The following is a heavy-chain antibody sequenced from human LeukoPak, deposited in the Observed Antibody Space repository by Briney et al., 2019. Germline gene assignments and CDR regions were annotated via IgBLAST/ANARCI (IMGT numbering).Heavy chain of an antibody. J-gene: IGHJ4*02. V-gene: IGHV3-48*03. D-gene: IGHD5-12*01. CDR1: GFTFSSYE. CDR3: AGERGGYGFY. CDR2: ISSSGSTL. Sequence: GGSLRLSCAGSGFTFSSYELNWDRQAPGKGLEWISYISSSGSTLYYADSVKGRFTISRDDAKNSLYLQMNSLRGDDTAVYYCAGERGGYGFYWGQGTLVTVSS.